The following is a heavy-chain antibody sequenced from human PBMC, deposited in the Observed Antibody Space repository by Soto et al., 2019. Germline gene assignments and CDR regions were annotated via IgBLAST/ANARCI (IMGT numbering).Heavy chain of an antibody. D-gene: IGHD3-22*01. Sequence: QVQLQESGPGLVKPSETLSLTCTVSGDSISSYYWSWVRQPPGKGLEWIGYIYYSGSTNYNPSLKSRVTMSVDTSKNQFSLKLSSVTAADTAVYYCARVFTDSSGYYPHFDYWGQGTLVIVSS. CDR2: IYYSGST. CDR3: ARVFTDSSGYYPHFDY. J-gene: IGHJ4*02. CDR1: GDSISSYY. V-gene: IGHV4-59*01.